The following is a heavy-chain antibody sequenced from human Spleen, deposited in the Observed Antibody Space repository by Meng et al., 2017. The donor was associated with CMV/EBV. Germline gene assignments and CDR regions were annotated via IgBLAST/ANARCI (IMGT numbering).Heavy chain of an antibody. D-gene: IGHD3-9*01. Sequence: GESLKISCTASGFIFSRYEMNWVRQAPGKGLEWISYISSSGSTMYYADSVKGRFTISRDDGKNSLYLQMNSLRDEDTAVYYCARVENYDILTGYYSQAFDVWGQGTVVTVSS. J-gene: IGHJ3*01. CDR2: ISSSGSTM. V-gene: IGHV3-48*03. CDR1: GFIFSRYE. CDR3: ARVENYDILTGYYSQAFDV.